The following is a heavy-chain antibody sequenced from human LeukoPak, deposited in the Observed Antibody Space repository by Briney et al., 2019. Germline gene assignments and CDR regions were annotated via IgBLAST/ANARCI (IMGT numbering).Heavy chain of an antibody. CDR1: GYTFTGNY. Sequence: GASVEVSCKASGYTFTGNYIHWVRQAPGQGLEWLGSIYPNSGGTNYAQKFQGRVTMTRDTSIRTAYMELRRLRYDDTAVYYCARVVGYGDYPFDYWGQGTLVTVSS. D-gene: IGHD4-17*01. V-gene: IGHV1-2*02. CDR2: IYPNSGGT. CDR3: ARVVGYGDYPFDY. J-gene: IGHJ4*02.